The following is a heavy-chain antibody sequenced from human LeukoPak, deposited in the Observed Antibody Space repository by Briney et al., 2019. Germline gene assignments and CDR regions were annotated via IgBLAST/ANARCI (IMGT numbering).Heavy chain of an antibody. J-gene: IGHJ4*02. Sequence: SETLSLTCTVSGGSVSSGSYYWSWIRQLPGKGLEWIGYISYTGSTYYNPSLKSRVIISRDTSKNQFSLKLSSVTAADTAIYYCARGDYWGQGTLVTVSS. V-gene: IGHV4-31*03. CDR3: ARGDY. CDR1: GGSVSSGSYY. CDR2: ISYTGST.